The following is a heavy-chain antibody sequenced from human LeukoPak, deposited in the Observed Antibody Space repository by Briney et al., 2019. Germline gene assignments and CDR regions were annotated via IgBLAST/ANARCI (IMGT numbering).Heavy chain of an antibody. Sequence: ASVKVSCKGDTLTDDQVHWVRQAPGQGLEWMGWISAYNGNTNYAQKLQGRVTMTTDTSTSTAYMELRSLRSDDTAVYYCARKTSGHDFDYWGQGTLVTVSS. CDR1: DTLTDDQ. CDR3: ARKTSGHDFDY. J-gene: IGHJ4*02. V-gene: IGHV1-18*04. D-gene: IGHD2-15*01. CDR2: ISAYNGNT.